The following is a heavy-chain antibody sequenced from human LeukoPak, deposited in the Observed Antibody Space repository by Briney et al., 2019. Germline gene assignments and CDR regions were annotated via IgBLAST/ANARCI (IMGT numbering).Heavy chain of an antibody. CDR1: GGSISSGGYY. J-gene: IGHJ6*02. Sequence: SETLSLTCTVSGGSISSGGYYWSWIRQHPGKGLEWIGYIYYSGSTYYDPSLKSRVTISVDTSKNQFSLKLSSVTAADTAVYYCARAKCSGVSCYYSYGMDVWGQGTTVTVSS. CDR3: ARAKCSGVSCYYSYGMDV. V-gene: IGHV4-31*03. D-gene: IGHD2-15*01. CDR2: IYYSGST.